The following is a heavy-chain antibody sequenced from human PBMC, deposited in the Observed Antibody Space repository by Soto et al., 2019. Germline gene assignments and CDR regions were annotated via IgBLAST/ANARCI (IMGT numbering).Heavy chain of an antibody. J-gene: IGHJ4*02. Sequence: SETLSLTCAVYGGSFSGYYWSWIRQPPGKGLEWIGEINHSGSTNYNPSLKSRVTISVDTSKNQFSLKLSSVTAADTAVYYCARGHYYDSSGPLLDYWGQGTLVTVSS. D-gene: IGHD3-22*01. CDR3: ARGHYYDSSGPLLDY. V-gene: IGHV4-34*01. CDR1: GGSFSGYY. CDR2: INHSGST.